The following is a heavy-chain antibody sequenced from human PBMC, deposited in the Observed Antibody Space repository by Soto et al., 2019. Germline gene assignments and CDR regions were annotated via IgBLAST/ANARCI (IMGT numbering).Heavy chain of an antibody. V-gene: IGHV3-74*01. Sequence: PGGSLRLSCAASGFTFSSYWMHWVRQAPGKGLVWVSRINSDGSSTSYADSVKGRFTISRDNAKNTLYLQMNSLRDEDTAVYYCARDSSGCYPRNYYYYGSHVWGQGSNVT. J-gene: IGHJ6*02. CDR2: INSDGSST. CDR1: GFTFSSYW. CDR3: ARDSSGCYPRNYYYYGSHV. D-gene: IGHD6-19*01.